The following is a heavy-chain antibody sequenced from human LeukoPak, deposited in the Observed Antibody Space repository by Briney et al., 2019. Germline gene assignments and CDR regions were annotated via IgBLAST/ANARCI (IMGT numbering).Heavy chain of an antibody. J-gene: IGHJ6*02. CDR2: IYPGDSDT. CDR3: ARVSYYYDSSGSLSYYYYGMDV. V-gene: IGHV5-51*01. CDR1: GYSFTSYW. D-gene: IGHD3-22*01. Sequence: GESLKISCKGSGYSFTSYWIGWVRQMPGKVLEWMGIIYPGDSDTRYSPSFQGQVTISADKSISTAYLQWSSLKASDTAMYYCARVSYYYDSSGSLSYYYYGMDVWGQGTTVTVSS.